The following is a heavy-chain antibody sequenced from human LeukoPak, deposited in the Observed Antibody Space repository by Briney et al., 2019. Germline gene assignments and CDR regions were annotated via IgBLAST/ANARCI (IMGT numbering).Heavy chain of an antibody. Sequence: GGSLRLSCAASGFTFSSYAMSWVRQAPGKGLEWVSAISGSGGSTYYADSVKGRFTISRDNSKNTLYLQMNSLRAEDTAVYYCAKDSCSGGSCYHDYWGQGTLVPVSS. J-gene: IGHJ4*02. V-gene: IGHV3-23*01. D-gene: IGHD2-15*01. CDR1: GFTFSSYA. CDR2: ISGSGGST. CDR3: AKDSCSGGSCYHDY.